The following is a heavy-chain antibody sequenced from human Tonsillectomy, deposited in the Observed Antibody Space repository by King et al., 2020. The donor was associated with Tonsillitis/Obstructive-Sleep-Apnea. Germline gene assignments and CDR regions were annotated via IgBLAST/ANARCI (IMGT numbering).Heavy chain of an antibody. CDR1: GFSLSTSGVG. V-gene: IGHV2-5*02. CDR3: AHRLGDLLEIGSFQHWGQGTLVTVSSARAQVYVWAGTGTVSLCDAFDI. J-gene: IGHJ3*02. CDR2: IYWDDDK. Sequence: TLKESGPSLVKPTQTLTLTCTFSGFSLSTSGVGVGWIRQPPGKALEWLALIYWDDDKRYSPSLKSRLTITKDTSKNQVVLTMTNMDPVDTATYYCAHRLGDLLEIGSFQHWGQGTLVTVSSARAQVYVWAGTGTVSLCDAFDIWGQGTMVTVSS. D-gene: IGHD1-26*01.